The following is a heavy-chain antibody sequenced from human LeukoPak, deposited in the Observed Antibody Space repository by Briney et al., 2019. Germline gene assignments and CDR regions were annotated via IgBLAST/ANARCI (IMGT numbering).Heavy chain of an antibody. V-gene: IGHV3-30-3*01. CDR2: ISYDGSNK. Sequence: GRSLRLSCAASGFTFSSYAMHWVRQAPGKGLEWVAVISYDGSNKYYADSVKGRFTISRDNSKNTLYLQMNSLRAEDTAVYYCASLFSYGPDAFDIWGQGTMVTVSS. CDR1: GFTFSSYA. D-gene: IGHD4-17*01. J-gene: IGHJ3*02. CDR3: ASLFSYGPDAFDI.